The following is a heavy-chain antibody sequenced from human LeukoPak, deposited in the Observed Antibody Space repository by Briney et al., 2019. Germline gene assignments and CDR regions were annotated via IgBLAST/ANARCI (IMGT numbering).Heavy chain of an antibody. D-gene: IGHD2-2*01. CDR2: ISGSGGST. CDR3: ANDGESSYYYCYGMDV. Sequence: AGGSLRLSCAASGFTFSSYAMSWVRQAPGEGLEWVSAISGSGGSTYYADSVKGRFTISRDNSKNTLYLQMNSLRAEDTAVYYCANDGESSYYYCYGMDVWGQGTTVTVSS. J-gene: IGHJ6*02. V-gene: IGHV3-23*01. CDR1: GFTFSSYA.